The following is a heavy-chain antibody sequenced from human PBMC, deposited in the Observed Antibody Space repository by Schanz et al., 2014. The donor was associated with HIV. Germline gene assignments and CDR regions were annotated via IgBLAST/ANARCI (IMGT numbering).Heavy chain of an antibody. D-gene: IGHD6-19*01. CDR1: GFTFSSYG. J-gene: IGHJ4*02. CDR2: IWHDGSNK. Sequence: QAQLEESGGGVVQPGRSLRLSCAASGFTFSSYGMHWVRQAPGKGLEWVAVIWHDGSNKYYADSVKGRFTISRDSFNNTLNLHMRSLRAEDTAVYFWAKDRTDSGWYKEGPRELGEWGQGTLVTVSS. CDR3: AKDRTDSGWYKEGPRELGE. V-gene: IGHV3-33*06.